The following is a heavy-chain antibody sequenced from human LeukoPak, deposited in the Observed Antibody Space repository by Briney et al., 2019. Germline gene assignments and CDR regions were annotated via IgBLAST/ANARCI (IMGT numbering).Heavy chain of an antibody. CDR2: SSGSGGST. CDR3: AKDPFIVGPRVDV. Sequence: PGGSLRLSCEASGFTFSSYWMSWVRQAPGKGLKWVAGSSGSGGSTYYADSVKGRFTISRDNSKNTLYLQMNSLRADDTAVYYCAKDPFIVGPRVDVWGQGTTVTVSS. D-gene: IGHD1-26*01. V-gene: IGHV3-23*01. CDR1: GFTFSSYW. J-gene: IGHJ6*02.